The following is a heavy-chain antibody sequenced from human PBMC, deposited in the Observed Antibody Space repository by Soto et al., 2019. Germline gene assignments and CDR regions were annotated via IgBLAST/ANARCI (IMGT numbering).Heavy chain of an antibody. V-gene: IGHV2-5*02. D-gene: IGHD7-27*01. Sequence: QITLKESGPTLVKPTQTLTLTCTFSGFSLSTSGVGVGWIRQPPGKALQWLAFLYWDDDKRYSPSLKSRHTITKDATKNQVLLTMTSMDPVDTATYYCARTGVNWGSRGLVDYWGQGTLVTVAS. CDR1: GFSLSTSGVG. CDR3: ARTGVNWGSRGLVDY. J-gene: IGHJ4*02. CDR2: LYWDDDK.